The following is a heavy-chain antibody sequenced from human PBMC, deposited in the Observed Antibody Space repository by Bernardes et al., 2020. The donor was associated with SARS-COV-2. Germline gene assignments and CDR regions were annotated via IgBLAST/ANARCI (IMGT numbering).Heavy chain of an antibody. CDR1: GGSISSGGYY. CDR2: IYYSGST. V-gene: IGHV4-31*03. CDR3: AREPQRYDYVWGSSELGSFDY. J-gene: IGHJ4*02. Sequence: SETLSLTCTVSGGSISSGGYYWSWIRQHPGKGLEWIGYIYYSGSTYYNPSLKSRVTISVDTSKNQFSLKLSSVTAADTAVYYCAREPQRYDYVWGSSELGSFDYWGQGTLVTVSS. D-gene: IGHD3-16*01.